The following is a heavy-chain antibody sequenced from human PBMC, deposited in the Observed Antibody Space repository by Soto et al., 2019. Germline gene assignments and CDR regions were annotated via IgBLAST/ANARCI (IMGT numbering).Heavy chain of an antibody. CDR2: MNPNSGNT. D-gene: IGHD3-3*01. V-gene: IGHV1-8*01. CDR3: ARAPTTYYDFWSGNNWFDP. J-gene: IGHJ5*02. CDR1: GYTFTSYD. Sequence: ASVKVSCKASGYTFTSYDINWVRQATGQGLEWMGWMNPNSGNTGYAQKFQGRVTMTRNTSISTAYMELSSLRPEDTAVYYCARAPTTYYDFWSGNNWFDPWGQGTLVTVSS.